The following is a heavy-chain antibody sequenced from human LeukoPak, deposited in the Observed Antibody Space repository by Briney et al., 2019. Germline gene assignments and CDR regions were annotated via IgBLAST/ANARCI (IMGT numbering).Heavy chain of an antibody. CDR1: GGSISSYY. Sequence: SETLSLTCTVFGGSISSYYWTWIRQPPGKGLEWIGYNYYTGSTNHNPSLKSRVTMSVDTSKNQFSLKLGSVTAADTAVYYCARGRSWWDWFDSWGQGTLVTVSS. CDR3: ARGRSWWDWFDS. J-gene: IGHJ5*01. D-gene: IGHD2-15*01. CDR2: NYYTGST. V-gene: IGHV4-59*01.